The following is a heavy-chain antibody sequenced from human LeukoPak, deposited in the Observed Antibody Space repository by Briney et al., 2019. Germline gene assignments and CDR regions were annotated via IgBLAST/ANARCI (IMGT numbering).Heavy chain of an antibody. CDR3: GRLEVPPGKRGWYYEL. J-gene: IGHJ4*02. CDR2: INQEKREK. D-gene: IGHD3-22*01. Sequence: PGGSVRLPGAAWGFTWSNYLMVGLRQTRGGGRGGWANINQEKREKYYVDHVKGQFTISRDNAEKSLYLQLNTLSGEDKALYYCGRLEVPPGKRGWYYELWGQGTL. V-gene: IGHV3-7*01. CDR1: GFTWSNYL.